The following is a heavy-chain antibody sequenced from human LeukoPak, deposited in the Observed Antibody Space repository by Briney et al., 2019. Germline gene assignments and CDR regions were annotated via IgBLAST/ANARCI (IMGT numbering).Heavy chain of an antibody. V-gene: IGHV1-18*04. Sequence: ASVKVSCKASGYTFTSYYMHWVRQAPGQGLEWMGWISAYNGNTNYAQKLQGRVTMTTDTSTSTAYMELRSLRSDDTAVYYCARSIAVAGTPPQGYYGMDVWGQGTTVTVSS. J-gene: IGHJ6*02. CDR3: ARSIAVAGTPPQGYYGMDV. CDR2: ISAYNGNT. D-gene: IGHD6-19*01. CDR1: GYTFTSYY.